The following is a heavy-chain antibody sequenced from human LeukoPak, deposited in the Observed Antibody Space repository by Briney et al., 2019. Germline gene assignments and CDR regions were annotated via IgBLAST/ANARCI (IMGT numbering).Heavy chain of an antibody. D-gene: IGHD2-2*01. CDR2: IRSKAYGGTT. J-gene: IGHJ6*04. CDR1: GFTFGDYA. V-gene: IGHV3-49*04. Sequence: GRSLRLSCTASGFTFGDYAMSWVRQAPGKGLEWVGFIRSKAYGGTTEYAASVKGRFTIPRDDSKSIAYLQMNSLKTEDTAVYYCTRDPAGAAMLSLQDYYYGMDVWGKGTTVTVSS. CDR3: TRDPAGAAMLSLQDYYYGMDV.